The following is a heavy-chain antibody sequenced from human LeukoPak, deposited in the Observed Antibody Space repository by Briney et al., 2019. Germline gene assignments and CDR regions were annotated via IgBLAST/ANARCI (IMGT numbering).Heavy chain of an antibody. J-gene: IGHJ4*02. CDR2: INPNSGGT. Sequence: ASVKVSCKASGYTFTGYYMHWVRQAPGQGLEWMGWINPNSGGTNYAQKFQGRVTMTRDTPISTAYMELSRLRSDDTAVYYCARVRGDGYNFRGFDYWGQGTLVTVSS. V-gene: IGHV1-2*02. D-gene: IGHD5-24*01. CDR1: GYTFTGYY. CDR3: ARVRGDGYNFRGFDY.